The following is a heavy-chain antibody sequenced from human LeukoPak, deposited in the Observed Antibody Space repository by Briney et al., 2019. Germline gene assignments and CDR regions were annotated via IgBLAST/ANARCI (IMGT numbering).Heavy chain of an antibody. J-gene: IGHJ4*02. D-gene: IGHD4-17*01. CDR1: GFTFSSAW. V-gene: IGHV3-21*01. Sequence: GGSLRLSCAASGFTFSSAWMTWVRQAPGKGLQWVSSITSSSSHIYYADPVKGRFTISRDNAKNSLYLQMNSLRAEDTAVYYCARVRATVTPFDYWGQGTLVTVSS. CDR2: ITSSSSHI. CDR3: ARVRATVTPFDY.